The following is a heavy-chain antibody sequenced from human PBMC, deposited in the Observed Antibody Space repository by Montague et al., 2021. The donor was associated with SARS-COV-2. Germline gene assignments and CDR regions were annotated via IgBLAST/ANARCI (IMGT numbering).Heavy chain of an antibody. D-gene: IGHD3-3*01. CDR1: GYTFTSYG. CDR2: ISAYNGNT. CDR3: ARDPTSYYDFWSGYSYYFDY. V-gene: IGHV1-18*01. Sequence: SVKVSCKASGYTFTSYGISWVRQAPGQGLEWMGWISAYNGNTNYAQKLQGRVTMTTDTSTSTAYMELRSLRSDDTAVYYCARDPTSYYDFWSGYSYYFDYWGQRTLVTVSS. J-gene: IGHJ4*02.